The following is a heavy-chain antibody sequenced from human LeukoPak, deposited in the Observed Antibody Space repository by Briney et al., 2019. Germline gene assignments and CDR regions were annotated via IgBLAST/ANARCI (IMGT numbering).Heavy chain of an antibody. CDR1: GGSISSYY. D-gene: IGHD4/OR15-4a*01. J-gene: IGHJ5*02. CDR3: ARRRYERRGAFDP. V-gene: IGHV4-59*01. CDR2: IYYSGST. Sequence: SETLSLTCTVSGGSISSYYWSWIRQPPGKGLEWIGYIYYSGSTNYNPSLKSRVTISVDTSKNQFSLKLSSVTAADTAVYYCARRRYERRGAFDPWGQGTLVTVSS.